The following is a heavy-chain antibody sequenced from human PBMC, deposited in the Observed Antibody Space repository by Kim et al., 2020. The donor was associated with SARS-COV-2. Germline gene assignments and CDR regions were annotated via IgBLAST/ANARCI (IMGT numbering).Heavy chain of an antibody. J-gene: IGHJ5*02. Sequence: SQTLSLTCAVYGGSFSGYYWSWIRQPPGKGLEWIGEINHSGSTNYNPSLKSRVTISVDTSKNQFSLKLSSVTAADTAVYYCARVPYYYGSGSYYPWGQGT. V-gene: IGHV4-34*01. CDR2: INHSGST. D-gene: IGHD3-10*01. CDR3: ARVPYYYGSGSYYP. CDR1: GGSFSGYY.